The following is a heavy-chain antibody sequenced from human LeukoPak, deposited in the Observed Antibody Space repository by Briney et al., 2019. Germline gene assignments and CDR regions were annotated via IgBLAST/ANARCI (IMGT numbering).Heavy chain of an antibody. V-gene: IGHV4-34*01. CDR3: ARVGYCSGGSCPPARDYYYYGMDV. CDR1: GGSFSGYY. J-gene: IGHJ6*02. Sequence: SETLSLTCAVYGGSFSGYYWSRIRQPPGKGLEWIGEINHSGSTNYNPSLKSRVTISVDTSKNQFSLKLSSVTAADTAVYYCARVGYCSGGSCPPARDYYYYGMDVWGQGTTVTVSS. D-gene: IGHD2-15*01. CDR2: INHSGST.